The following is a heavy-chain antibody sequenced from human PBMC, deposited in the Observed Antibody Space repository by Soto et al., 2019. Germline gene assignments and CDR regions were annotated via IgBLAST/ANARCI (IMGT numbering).Heavy chain of an antibody. Sequence: QVQLVQSGAEGKNPGASGKFSCKASVYTFTTYAISWLRQAPGQGLEWMGWISAYNGNTNYAQKLQGRVTMTTDTSTSTAYMELRSLRSDDTAVYYCARDLPPVDYWGQGTLVTVSS. CDR3: ARDLPPVDY. J-gene: IGHJ4*02. CDR2: ISAYNGNT. CDR1: VYTFTTYA. V-gene: IGHV1-18*01.